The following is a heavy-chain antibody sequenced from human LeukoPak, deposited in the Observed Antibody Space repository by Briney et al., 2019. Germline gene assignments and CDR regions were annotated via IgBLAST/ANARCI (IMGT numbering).Heavy chain of an antibody. V-gene: IGHV1-69*05. J-gene: IGHJ6*03. CDR2: IIPAFGTA. CDR3: ASEGNYDSSGYSRYNYYYMDA. CDR1: GGTFSSYS. D-gene: IGHD3-22*01. Sequence: SVKVSCKGSGGTFSSYSISWVRQAPGQGLEWMGGIIPAFGTAHYAQKFQGRVTFTTDDSTTTAYMELRSLRSEDTAVYYCASEGNYDSSGYSRYNYYYMDAWGKGTAVTVSS.